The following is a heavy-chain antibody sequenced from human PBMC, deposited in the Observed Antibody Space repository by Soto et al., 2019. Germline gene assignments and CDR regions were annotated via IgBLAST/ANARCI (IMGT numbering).Heavy chain of an antibody. D-gene: IGHD5-18*01. CDR1: GFTFSSYS. Sequence: PGGSLRLSCAASGFTFSSYSMNWVRQAPGKRLEWVSYISSSSSTIYYADSVKGRFTISRDNAKNSLYLQMNSLRDEDTAVHYCAGPGIQLWHNWFDPWGQGTLVTVSS. CDR2: ISSSSSTI. V-gene: IGHV3-48*02. J-gene: IGHJ5*02. CDR3: AGPGIQLWHNWFDP.